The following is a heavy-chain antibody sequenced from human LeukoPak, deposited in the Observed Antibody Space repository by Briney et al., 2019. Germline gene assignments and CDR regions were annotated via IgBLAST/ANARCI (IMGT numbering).Heavy chain of an antibody. V-gene: IGHV3-7*04. CDR1: GFTFSSYW. CDR3: VRAHHPGGWFDP. CDR2: MNQDASEI. J-gene: IGHJ5*02. D-gene: IGHD3-10*01. Sequence: GGSPRLSCAASGFTFSSYWMSWVRQAPGKGLEWVASMNQDASEIHYVDSVKGRFTISRDNAKNSLFLQMNSLTADDTAVHYCVRAHHPGGWFDPWGQGTLVTVSS.